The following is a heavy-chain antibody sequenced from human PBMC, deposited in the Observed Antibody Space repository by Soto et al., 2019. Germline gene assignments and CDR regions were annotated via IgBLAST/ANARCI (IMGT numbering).Heavy chain of an antibody. V-gene: IGHV1-24*01. CDR2: FDPEDGET. D-gene: IGHD1-26*01. CDR3: ATVSSRIVRADALPY. CDR1: GYTLTELS. J-gene: IGHJ4*02. Sequence: SVKVSCKVSGYTLTELSMHWVRQAPGKGLEWMGGFDPEDGETIYAQKFQGRVTMTEDTSTDTAYMELSSLRSEDTAVYYCATVSSRIVRADALPYWGKGPFVTVSA.